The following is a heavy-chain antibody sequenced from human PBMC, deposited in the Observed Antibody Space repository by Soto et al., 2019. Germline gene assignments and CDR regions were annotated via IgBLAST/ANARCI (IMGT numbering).Heavy chain of an antibody. J-gene: IGHJ4*02. Sequence: GESLKISCAASGFTFSSYGMHWVRQAPGKGLEWVAVISYDGSNKYYADSVKGRFTISRDNSKNTLYLQMNSLRAEDTAVYYCAKTPIVLMVYGPFDYWGQGTLVTVSS. CDR1: GFTFSSYG. V-gene: IGHV3-30*18. D-gene: IGHD2-8*01. CDR2: ISYDGSNK. CDR3: AKTPIVLMVYGPFDY.